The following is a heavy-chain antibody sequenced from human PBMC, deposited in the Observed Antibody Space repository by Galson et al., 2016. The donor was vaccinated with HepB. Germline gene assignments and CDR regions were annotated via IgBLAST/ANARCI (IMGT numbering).Heavy chain of an antibody. CDR1: GDSISSSSHF. Sequence: SETLSLTCNVSGDSISSSSHFWGRIRQSPGKGLEWIGSIYYTGNTYYNPSLNSRVTISVETSTNQFSLKLTSVTAADTTVYYCARQVGSNWYFDYWGQGTLVTVSS. D-gene: IGHD1-26*01. CDR3: ARQVGSNWYFDY. CDR2: IYYTGNT. J-gene: IGHJ4*02. V-gene: IGHV4-39*01.